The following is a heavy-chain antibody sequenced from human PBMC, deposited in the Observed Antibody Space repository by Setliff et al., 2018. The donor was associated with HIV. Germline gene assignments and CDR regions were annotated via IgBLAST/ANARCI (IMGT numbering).Heavy chain of an antibody. CDR2: ISPYNGNT. V-gene: IGHV1-18*01. Sequence: SVKVSCKASGYIFSTYGISWVRQTPGQGLERMGWISPYNGNTKYAQKFQGRVTMSTDTSTSTAYMEVRSLRSDDTAVYYCARDLRGFNNWFDPWGQGTLVTVSS. CDR3: ARDLRGFNNWFDP. J-gene: IGHJ5*02. CDR1: GYIFSTYG. D-gene: IGHD3-9*01.